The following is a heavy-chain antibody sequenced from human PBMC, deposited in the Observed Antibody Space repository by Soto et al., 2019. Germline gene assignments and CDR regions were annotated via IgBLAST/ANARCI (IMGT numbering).Heavy chain of an antibody. J-gene: IGHJ4*02. D-gene: IGHD5-12*01. CDR2: ISAYNGNT. CDR1: GYTFTSYG. CDR3: ARSRQRWLQSTFDY. V-gene: IGHV1-18*01. Sequence: QVQLVQSGAEVKKPGASVKVSCKASGYTFTSYGISWVRQAPGQGLEWMGWISAYNGNTNYAQKLQGRVTMTTDTTTSTTHRELGSLRSDDAAVYYCARSRQRWLQSTFDYWGQGTLVTVSS.